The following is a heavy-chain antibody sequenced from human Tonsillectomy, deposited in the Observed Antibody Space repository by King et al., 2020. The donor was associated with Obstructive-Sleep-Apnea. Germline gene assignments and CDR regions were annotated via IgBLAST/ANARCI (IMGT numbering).Heavy chain of an antibody. V-gene: IGHV3-30*18. CDR1: GFTFSSYG. CDR2: ISYDGNNK. J-gene: IGHJ6*02. Sequence: VQLVESGGGVVQPGRSLRLSCAASGFTFSSYGMHWVRQAPGKGLEWVAVISYDGNNKYYADSVKGRFTISRDNSKNTLYLQMNSRRAEDTAVHYCAKDSGSYSRFMDVWGQGTTVTVSS. CDR3: AKDSGSYSRFMDV. D-gene: IGHD6-13*01.